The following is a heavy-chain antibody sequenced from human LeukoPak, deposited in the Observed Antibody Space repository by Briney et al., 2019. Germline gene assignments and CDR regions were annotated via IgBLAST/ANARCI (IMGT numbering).Heavy chain of an antibody. Sequence: EASVKVSCKASGGTFSSYAISWVRQAPGQGLEGMGGIIPIFGTANYAQKFQGRVTITADQSTSTAYMELSSLRSEDTAVYYCARDQYSSGWHDYWGQGTLVTVSS. J-gene: IGHJ4*02. CDR3: ARDQYSSGWHDY. D-gene: IGHD6-19*01. CDR2: IIPIFGTA. CDR1: GGTFSSYA. V-gene: IGHV1-69*13.